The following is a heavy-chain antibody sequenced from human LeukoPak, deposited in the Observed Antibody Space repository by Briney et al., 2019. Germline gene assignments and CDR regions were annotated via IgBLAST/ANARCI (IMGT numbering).Heavy chain of an antibody. D-gene: IGHD3-3*01. CDR2: INPNSGGT. CDR3: ARDGASGYLADY. V-gene: IGHV1-2*02. CDR1: GYTLTGYY. Sequence: GASVKVSCKASGYTLTGYYMHWVRQAPGQGLEWMGWINPNSGGTNYAQKFQGRVTMTRDTSISTAYMELSRLGSDDTAVYYCARDGASGYLADYWGQGTLVTGSS. J-gene: IGHJ4*02.